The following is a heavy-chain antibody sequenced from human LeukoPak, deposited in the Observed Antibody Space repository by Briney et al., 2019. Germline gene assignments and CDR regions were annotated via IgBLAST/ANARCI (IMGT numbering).Heavy chain of an antibody. CDR3: ASHSSGDYFRFDY. D-gene: IGHD3-22*01. CDR1: GYTFTSYG. Sequence: GASVKLSCTASGYTFTSYGISWVRQAPGQGLEWMGWISAYNGNTNYAQKHQGRVTMITDTSTSKAYTELRSLISDDTAVYYCASHSSGDYFRFDYWGQGTLVTVSS. CDR2: ISAYNGNT. V-gene: IGHV1-18*01. J-gene: IGHJ4*02.